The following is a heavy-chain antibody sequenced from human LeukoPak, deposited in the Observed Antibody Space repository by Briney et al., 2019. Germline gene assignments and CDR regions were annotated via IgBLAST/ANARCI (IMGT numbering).Heavy chain of an antibody. V-gene: IGHV3-23*01. D-gene: IGHD3-10*01. CDR2: ISGSGGST. CDR3: AKDLGYYGSGSYYRPYYFDY. Sequence: PGGSLRLSCAASGFTVSSYAMSWVRQAPGKGLEWVSAISGSGGSTYYADSVKGRFTISRDNSKNTLYLQMNSLRAEDTAVYYCAKDLGYYGSGSYYRPYYFDYWGQGTLVTVSS. CDR1: GFTVSSYA. J-gene: IGHJ4*02.